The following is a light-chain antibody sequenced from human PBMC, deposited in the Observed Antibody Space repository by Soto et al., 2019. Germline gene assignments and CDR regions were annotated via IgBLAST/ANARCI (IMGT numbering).Light chain of an antibody. CDR2: HAS. V-gene: IGKV3-11*01. CDR1: QSVGTY. Sequence: ENVLTQSPATVSLSPGERATLSCRASQSVGTYLAWYQQKPGQSPRLLIYHASNRPTGIPARFSGSGSGTDFTLTISSLEPEDFAVYYCQHHSDWFSWSFGQGTNVDIK. J-gene: IGKJ1*01. CDR3: QHHSDWFSWS.